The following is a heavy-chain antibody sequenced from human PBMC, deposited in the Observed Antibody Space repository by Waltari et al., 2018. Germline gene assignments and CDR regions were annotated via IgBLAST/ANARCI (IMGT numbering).Heavy chain of an antibody. D-gene: IGHD3-22*01. V-gene: IGHV4-59*01. Sequence: QVQLQESGPGLVKPSETLSLTCTVSGGSISSYYWSWIRQPPGKGREWIGYIYYSGSTNYNPSLKSRVTISVDTSKNQFSLKLSSVTAADTAVYYCAREGPRGLYYYDSSGEGAFDIWGQGTMVTVSS. J-gene: IGHJ3*02. CDR3: AREGPRGLYYYDSSGEGAFDI. CDR1: GGSISSYY. CDR2: IYYSGST.